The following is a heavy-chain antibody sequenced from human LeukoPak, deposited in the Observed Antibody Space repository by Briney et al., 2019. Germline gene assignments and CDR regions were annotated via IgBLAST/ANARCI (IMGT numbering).Heavy chain of an antibody. CDR1: GYTFSRYW. J-gene: IGHJ4*02. D-gene: IGHD1-1*01. CDR2: INTDGTIT. CDR3: AKEGYLRSLDS. V-gene: IGHV3-74*01. Sequence: GGSLRLSCAASGYTFSRYWIHWVRQAPGKGLVWVSRINTDGTITTYADSVKGRFTISRDDSKNSLYLQMNSLRTEDSALYYCAKEGYLRSLDSWGQGTLVTVSS.